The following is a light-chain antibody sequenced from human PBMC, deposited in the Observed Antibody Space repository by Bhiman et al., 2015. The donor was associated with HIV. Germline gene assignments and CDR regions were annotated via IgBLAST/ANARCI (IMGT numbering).Light chain of an antibody. J-gene: IGLJ1*01. CDR3: GTWDSSLSAGGV. V-gene: IGLV1-51*01. CDR2: DNN. Sequence: QSVLTQPPSVSAAPGQKVTISCSGSSSNIGNNYVSWYQQLPGTAPKLLIYDNNNRPSGIPDRFSGSKSGTSATLAITGLQTGDEADYYCGTWDSSLSAGGVIGTGTKVTVL. CDR1: SSNIGNNY.